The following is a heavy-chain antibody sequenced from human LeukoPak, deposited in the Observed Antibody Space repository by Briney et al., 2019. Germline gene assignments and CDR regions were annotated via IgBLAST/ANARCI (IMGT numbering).Heavy chain of an antibody. J-gene: IGHJ3*02. V-gene: IGHV3-48*03. Sequence: GGSLRLSCAASGFTFSSYEMNWVRQAPGKGLEWVSYISSSGSTIYYADSVKGRFTISRGNAKNSLYLQMNSLRAEDTAVYYCARDLSLAHSSANAFDIWGQGTMVTVSS. CDR1: GFTFSSYE. D-gene: IGHD3-16*02. CDR3: ARDLSLAHSSANAFDI. CDR2: ISSSGSTI.